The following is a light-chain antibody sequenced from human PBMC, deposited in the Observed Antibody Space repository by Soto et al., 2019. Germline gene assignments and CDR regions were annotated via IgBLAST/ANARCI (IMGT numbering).Light chain of an antibody. CDR2: GAS. J-gene: IGKJ2*01. V-gene: IGKV3-15*01. Sequence: EIVMTQSPATLSVSPGERATFSCRASQSVRSKLAWFQQKPGQAPRLLIYGASIRATGIPARFSGSGSGTEFTLTINGLQTEGFAVFYCQQSQDSDAFGQGTKVDIK. CDR3: QQSQDSDA. CDR1: QSVRSK.